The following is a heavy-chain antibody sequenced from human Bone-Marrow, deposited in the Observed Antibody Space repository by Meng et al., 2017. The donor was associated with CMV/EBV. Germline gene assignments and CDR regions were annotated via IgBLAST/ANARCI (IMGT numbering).Heavy chain of an antibody. Sequence: SVKVSGKTSGDTFMNYAITWVRQAPGQGLEWIGGIVPMFSIEKSAQKFQGRVTITADKSTRTIYMELSSLKSEDTAVYYCARARVGYCSGGTCFSGIDYWGQGTLVTVSS. V-gene: IGHV1-69*10. D-gene: IGHD2-15*01. CDR2: IVPMFSIE. CDR1: GDTFMNYA. J-gene: IGHJ4*02. CDR3: ARARVGYCSGGTCFSGIDY.